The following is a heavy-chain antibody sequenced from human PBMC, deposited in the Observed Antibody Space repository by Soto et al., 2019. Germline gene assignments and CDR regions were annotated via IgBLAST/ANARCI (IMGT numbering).Heavy chain of an antibody. Sequence: EVQVLATGGGLIQPGGSLRLSCAASGFTVNSNYMSWVRQAPGEGLQWVSITNTGGTTYYADSVKGRFTVSRDNSKNTLYLQMDTLTAEHTAVYDCAKGYGFILDVWGQGTTVSVSS. CDR2: TNTGGTT. CDR1: GFTVNSNY. D-gene: IGHD5-18*01. CDR3: AKGYGFILDV. V-gene: IGHV3-53*02. J-gene: IGHJ6*02.